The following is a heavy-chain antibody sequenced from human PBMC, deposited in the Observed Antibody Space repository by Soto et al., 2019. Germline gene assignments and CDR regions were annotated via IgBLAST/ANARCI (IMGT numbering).Heavy chain of an antibody. D-gene: IGHD5-12*01. J-gene: IGHJ3*02. CDR3: ARVRVRRWLQLSAFDI. Sequence: PSETLSLTCAVYGGSFSGYYWSWIRQPPGKGLEWIGEINHSGSTNNNPSLKSRVTISVDTSKNQFSLKLSSVTAADTAVYYCARVRVRRWLQLSAFDIWGQGTMVTVSS. V-gene: IGHV4-34*01. CDR2: INHSGST. CDR1: GGSFSGYY.